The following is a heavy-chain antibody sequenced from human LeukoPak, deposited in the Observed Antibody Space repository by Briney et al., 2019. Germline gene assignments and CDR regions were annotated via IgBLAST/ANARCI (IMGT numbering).Heavy chain of an antibody. Sequence: GGSLRLSCAASGFTFSSYGMHWVRQAPGKGLEWVAVIWYDGRNKFYADSLKGRFTISRDNSKNTLYLQMNSLRAEDTAVYYCARINRGDAFDIWGQGTLVTVSS. CDR1: GFTFSSYG. V-gene: IGHV3-33*01. J-gene: IGHJ3*02. CDR3: ARINRGDAFDI. D-gene: IGHD3-16*02. CDR2: IWYDGRNK.